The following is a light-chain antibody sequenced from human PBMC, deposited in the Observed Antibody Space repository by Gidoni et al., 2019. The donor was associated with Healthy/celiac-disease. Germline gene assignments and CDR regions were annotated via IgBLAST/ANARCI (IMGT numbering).Light chain of an antibody. Sequence: EIALTQSPGTLSLSPGERATLSCRASQSVSSSYLAWYQQKPGQAHSLLIYGASSRATGIPDRFSGSGSGTDFTLTISRLEPEDFAVYYCQQYGSSPLTFGGGTKVEIK. CDR2: GAS. CDR1: QSVSSSY. J-gene: IGKJ4*01. V-gene: IGKV3-20*01. CDR3: QQYGSSPLT.